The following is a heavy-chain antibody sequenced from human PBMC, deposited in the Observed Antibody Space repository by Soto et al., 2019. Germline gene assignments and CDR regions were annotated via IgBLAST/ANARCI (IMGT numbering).Heavy chain of an antibody. J-gene: IGHJ6*02. CDR1: GFTFSHAW. CDR2: IKSKSDGGTA. Sequence: EVQLVESGGGLVKPGGSLRLSCTASGFTFSHAWMTCVRQTPGMGLEWVGRIKSKSDGGTADYGAPVKGRFIMSRDDSRNTVFLQMTSLKTDDTAVYYCYIPFYYHSMDVWGQGTTVTVSS. D-gene: IGHD2-2*02. CDR3: YIPFYYHSMDV. V-gene: IGHV3-15*01.